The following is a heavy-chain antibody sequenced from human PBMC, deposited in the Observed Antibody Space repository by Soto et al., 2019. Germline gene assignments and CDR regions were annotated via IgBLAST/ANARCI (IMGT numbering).Heavy chain of an antibody. CDR1: GFTFSSYA. V-gene: IGHV3-23*01. D-gene: IGHD2-2*01. J-gene: IGHJ5*02. CDR2: ISGSGGST. Sequence: EVQLLESGGGLVQPGGSLRLSCAASGFTFSSYAMSWVRQAPGKGLEWVSAISGSGGSTYYADSVKGRFTISRDNSKNTLYLQMNSLRAEDTAVYYCAKDRSSCSSTCCYAWFDPWGQGTLVTVSS. CDR3: AKDRSSCSSTCCYAWFDP.